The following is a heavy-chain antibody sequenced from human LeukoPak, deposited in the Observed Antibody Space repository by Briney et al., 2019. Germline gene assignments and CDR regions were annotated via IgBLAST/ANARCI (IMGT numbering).Heavy chain of an antibody. Sequence: SVKVSCKASGYTFTSYGISWVRQAPGQGLERMGRIIPILGIANYAQKFQGRVTITADKSTSTAYMELSSLRSEDTAVYYCAREPTVTTSYFDYWGQGTLVTVSS. V-gene: IGHV1-69*04. D-gene: IGHD4-17*01. J-gene: IGHJ4*02. CDR2: IIPILGIA. CDR1: GYTFTSYG. CDR3: AREPTVTTSYFDY.